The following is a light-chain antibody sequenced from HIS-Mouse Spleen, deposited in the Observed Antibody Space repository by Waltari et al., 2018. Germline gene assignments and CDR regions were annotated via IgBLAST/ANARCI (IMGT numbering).Light chain of an antibody. CDR2: EGS. CDR3: CSYAGSSTWV. CDR1: SSDVGSYNL. Sequence: QSALTQPASVSGSPGQSITISCTVPSSDVGSYNLVSWYQQHSGKAPKLMIYEGSKRPSGVSNRFSGSKSGNTASLTISGLQAEDEADYYCCSYAGSSTWVFGGGTKLTVL. V-gene: IGLV2-23*01. J-gene: IGLJ3*02.